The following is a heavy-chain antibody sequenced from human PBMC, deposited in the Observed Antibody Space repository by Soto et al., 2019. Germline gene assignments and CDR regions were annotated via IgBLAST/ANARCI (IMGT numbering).Heavy chain of an antibody. CDR2: ISSNGGST. V-gene: IGHV3-64*01. D-gene: IGHD3-10*01. J-gene: IGHJ5*02. Sequence: GGSLRLSCAASGFTFSSYAMHWVRQAPGKGLEYVSAISSNGGSTYYANSVKGRFTISRDNSKNTLYLQMSSLRAEDTAVYYCAKGAGLLWFGDNWFDPWGQGTLVTVSS. CDR3: AKGAGLLWFGDNWFDP. CDR1: GFTFSSYA.